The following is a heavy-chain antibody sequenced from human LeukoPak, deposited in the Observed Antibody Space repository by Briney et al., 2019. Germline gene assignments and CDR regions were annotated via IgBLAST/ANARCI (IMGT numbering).Heavy chain of an antibody. CDR2: IYSSGGT. Sequence: GSLRLSCTASGFTVGSNYMSWVRQAPGKGLEWVSVIYSSGGTYYADSVKGRFSVSRDNSQKTMYLQMNSLRVEDTAVYFCTREVTGDDAFDIWGQGTMVTVSS. CDR1: GFTVGSNY. J-gene: IGHJ3*02. CDR3: TREVTGDDAFDI. D-gene: IGHD7-27*01. V-gene: IGHV3-66*01.